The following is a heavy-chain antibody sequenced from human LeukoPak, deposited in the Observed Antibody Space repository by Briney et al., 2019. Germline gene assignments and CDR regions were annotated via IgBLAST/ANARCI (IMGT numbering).Heavy chain of an antibody. V-gene: IGHV3-7*03. CDR1: GFTFSSYW. J-gene: IGHJ4*02. CDR2: IKEDGNEI. CDR3: ARGDSWSTVTIFDY. D-gene: IGHD4-17*01. Sequence: PGGSLRLSCAASGFTFSSYWMSWVRQAPGKGLEWVANIKEDGNEIYYVDSVKGRFTISRDNAKNSLYLQMNSLRAEDTAVYYCARGDSWSTVTIFDYWGQGTLVTVSS.